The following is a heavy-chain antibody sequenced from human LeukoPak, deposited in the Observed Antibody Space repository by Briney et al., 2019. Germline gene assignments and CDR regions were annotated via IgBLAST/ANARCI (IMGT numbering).Heavy chain of an antibody. CDR2: IDWDDDK. V-gene: IGHV2-70*04. D-gene: IGHD3-22*01. J-gene: IGHJ4*02. Sequence: ESGPALVKXTQTLTLTCTFSGFSLSTSGMRVSWIRQPPGKALEWLARIDWDDDKFYSTSLKTRLTISKDTSKNQVVLTMTNMDPVDTATYYCALGYYYDSSGYYGYFDYWGQGTLVTVSS. CDR1: GFSLSTSGMR. CDR3: ALGYYYDSSGYYGYFDY.